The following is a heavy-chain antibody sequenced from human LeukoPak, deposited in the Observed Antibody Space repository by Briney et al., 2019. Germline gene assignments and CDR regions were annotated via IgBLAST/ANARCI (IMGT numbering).Heavy chain of an antibody. CDR3: ARRNYYGSGSYSY. V-gene: IGHV4-39*01. CDR2: IYYSGST. CDR1: GGAICSSSYY. J-gene: IGHJ4*02. Sequence: PSETLSLTCTVSGGAICSSSYYWGWIRQPPGKGLEWIGSIYYSGSTYYNPSLKSRVTISVDTSKNQFSLKLSSVTAADTAVYYCARRNYYGSGSYSYWGQGTLVTVSS. D-gene: IGHD3-10*01.